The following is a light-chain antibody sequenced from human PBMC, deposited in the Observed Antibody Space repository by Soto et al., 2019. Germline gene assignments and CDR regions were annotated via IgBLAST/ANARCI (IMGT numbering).Light chain of an antibody. J-gene: IGKJ3*01. Sequence: AIRMTQSPSSLSASTGDRVTITCRASQGISSYLAWYQQKPGKAPKLLIYAASTLQSGVPSRCSGSGSGTDFNLTISCLQSEDFATYYCQQYDSYPGTFGPGTKVDI. V-gene: IGKV1-8*01. CDR3: QQYDSYPGT. CDR1: QGISSY. CDR2: AAS.